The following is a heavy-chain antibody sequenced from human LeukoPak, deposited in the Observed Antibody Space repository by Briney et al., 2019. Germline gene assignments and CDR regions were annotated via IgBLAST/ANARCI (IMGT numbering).Heavy chain of an antibody. Sequence: ASVKVSCKASGGTFSSYAISWVRQAPGQGLEWMGGIIPIFGTANYAQKFQGRVTITTDESTSTAYMELSSLRSEDTAVYYCARSLFVVPAAIAYWYFDLWGRGTLVTVSS. D-gene: IGHD2-2*02. CDR2: IIPIFGTA. CDR1: GGTFSSYA. J-gene: IGHJ2*01. V-gene: IGHV1-69*05. CDR3: ARSLFVVPAAIAYWYFDL.